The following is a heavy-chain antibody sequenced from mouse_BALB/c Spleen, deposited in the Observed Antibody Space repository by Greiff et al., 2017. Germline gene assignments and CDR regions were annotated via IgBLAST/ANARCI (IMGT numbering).Heavy chain of an antibody. D-gene: IGHD3-1*01. CDR3: ARDQLGLRYYAMDY. Sequence: EVKLVESGGGLVKPGGSLKLSCAASGFTFSDYYMYWVRQTPEKRLEWVATISDGGSYTYYPDSVKGRFTISRDNAKNNLYLQMSSLKSEDTAMYYCARDQLGLRYYAMDYWGQGTSVTVSS. CDR1: GFTFSDYY. V-gene: IGHV5-4*02. J-gene: IGHJ4*01. CDR2: ISDGGSYT.